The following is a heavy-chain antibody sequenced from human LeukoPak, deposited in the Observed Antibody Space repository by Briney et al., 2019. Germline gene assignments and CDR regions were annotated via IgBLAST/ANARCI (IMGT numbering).Heavy chain of an antibody. CDR3: ARTRTCGETSDAFDI. J-gene: IGHJ3*02. CDR1: GFTVSHNF. D-gene: IGHD3-10*01. Sequence: GGSLRLSCAASGFTVSHNFMSWVRQAPGKGLEWVSVIYSGGYTNYPDSVKGRFTISRDNSKNTLYLQMNSLRAEDTAVYYCARTRTCGETSDAFDIWGQGTMVTVSS. V-gene: IGHV3-66*01. CDR2: IYSGGYT.